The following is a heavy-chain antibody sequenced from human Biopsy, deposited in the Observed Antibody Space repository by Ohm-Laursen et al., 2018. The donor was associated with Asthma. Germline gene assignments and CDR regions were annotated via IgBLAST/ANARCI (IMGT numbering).Heavy chain of an antibody. V-gene: IGHV1-69*01. Sequence: SSVKVSCNAPGGTFSNFAISWVRQAPGQGLKWLGGIMTVFGTTNYAQKFQGRVTITADESTSTAYMEVTSLRSEGTAIYYCARCQVGYSSGWSLLLKKIYYSGMDVWGQGTAVTVSS. D-gene: IGHD6-19*01. CDR2: IMTVFGTT. J-gene: IGHJ6*02. CDR1: GGTFSNFA. CDR3: ARCQVGYSSGWSLLLKKIYYSGMDV.